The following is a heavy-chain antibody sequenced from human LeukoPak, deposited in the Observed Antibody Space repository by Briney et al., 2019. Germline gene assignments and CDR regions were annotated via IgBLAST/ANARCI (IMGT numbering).Heavy chain of an antibody. CDR1: GVSISTSRYY. Sequence: SETLSLTCTVSGVSISTSRYYWGWIRQPPGKGLEWIGNIYYTGPTYYNASLESRVTISLDTSKNQFFLKLNSVTAADTAMYYCARARRRDGYNYLTNFDYWGQGTLVTVSS. D-gene: IGHD5-24*01. CDR3: ARARRRDGYNYLTNFDY. CDR2: IYYTGPT. J-gene: IGHJ4*02. V-gene: IGHV4-39*01.